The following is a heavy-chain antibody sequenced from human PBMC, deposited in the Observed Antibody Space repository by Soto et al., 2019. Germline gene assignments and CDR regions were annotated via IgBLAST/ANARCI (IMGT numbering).Heavy chain of an antibody. CDR3: AADWSNRPFDF. CDR2: IVGGSGST. CDR1: GYTLTGAD. Sequence: ASVKVSCKASGYTLTGADVQWGRQTRGQRLEWIGWIVGGSGSTNYAQQFQGRLAITRDMSTSTVYMELSSLRSEDTAVYYCAADWSNRPFDFWGQGTLVTVSS. V-gene: IGHV1-58*01. J-gene: IGHJ4*02. D-gene: IGHD3-3*01.